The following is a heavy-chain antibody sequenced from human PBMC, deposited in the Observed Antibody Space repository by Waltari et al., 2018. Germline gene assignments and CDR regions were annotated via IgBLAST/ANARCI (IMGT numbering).Heavy chain of an antibody. CDR2: SRGSVGST. V-gene: IGHV3-23*01. CDR1: GYSISSGYY. Sequence: VQLQESGPGLVKPSETLSLTCAVSGYSISSGYYWGWIRQPPGKGLGWVTASRGSVGSTSYADSVKGRFTISRDNSKNTLYLQMNSLRADDTAVYYCAKHGYGSGSPPPNWFDPWGQGTLVTVSS. D-gene: IGHD3-10*01. J-gene: IGHJ5*02. CDR3: AKHGYGSGSPPPNWFDP.